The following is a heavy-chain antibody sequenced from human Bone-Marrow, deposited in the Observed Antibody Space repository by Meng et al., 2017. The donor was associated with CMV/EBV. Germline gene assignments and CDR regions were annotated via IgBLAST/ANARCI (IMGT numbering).Heavy chain of an antibody. Sequence: GGSLRLSCAASGFTFSSYGMHWVRQAPGKGLEWVAVIWYDGSNKYYADSVKGRFTISRDNSKNTLYLQMNSLRAEDTAVYYCAKDLGCSSTSCWGYYYYGMDVWGRGTTVTVSS. D-gene: IGHD2-2*01. CDR2: IWYDGSNK. J-gene: IGHJ6*02. V-gene: IGHV3-33*06. CDR1: GFTFSSYG. CDR3: AKDLGCSSTSCWGYYYYGMDV.